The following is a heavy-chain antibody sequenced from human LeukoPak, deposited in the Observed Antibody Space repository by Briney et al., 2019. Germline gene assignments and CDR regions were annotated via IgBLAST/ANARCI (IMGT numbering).Heavy chain of an antibody. CDR2: ISSSSSYI. V-gene: IGHV3-21*01. J-gene: IGHJ4*02. Sequence: PGGSLRLSCAASGFTFSSYSMNWVRQAPGKGLEWVSSISSSSSYIYYADSVKGRFTISRDNAKNSLYLQMNSLRAEDTAVYYCLSGWQSGRGFDYWGQGTLVTVSS. CDR1: GFTFSSYS. D-gene: IGHD6-19*01. CDR3: LSGWQSGRGFDY.